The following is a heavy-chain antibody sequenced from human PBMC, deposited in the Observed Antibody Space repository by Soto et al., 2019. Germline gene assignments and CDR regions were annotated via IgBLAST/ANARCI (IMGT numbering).Heavy chain of an antibody. D-gene: IGHD5-12*01. V-gene: IGHV1-69*08. CDR3: ARDSPIGSTFSGYDAIDY. J-gene: IGHJ4*02. CDR2: IIPLLGIA. Sequence: QVQLVQSGAEVKKPGSSVKVSCKTSGGTFSNDIITWVRQAPGQGLEWMGRIIPLLGIANYAQNFKGRVTITADKSTGTAYMEVNSLRSEDTVVYYCARDSPIGSTFSGYDAIDYWGQGTLVTVSS. CDR1: GGTFSNDI.